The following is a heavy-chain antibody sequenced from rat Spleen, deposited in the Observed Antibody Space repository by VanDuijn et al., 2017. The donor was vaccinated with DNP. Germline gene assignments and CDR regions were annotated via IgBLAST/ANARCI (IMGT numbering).Heavy chain of an antibody. CDR2: INNAGST. CDR1: GYSITSNHK. J-gene: IGHJ3*01. Sequence: DVQLQESGPGLVKPSQSLSLTCSVTGYSITSNHKWSWIRKFPGNELEWMGYINNAGSTNYNPSLKSRFSITRDTSKNQFFLQVNSVRDEDTATYYCASTQYSGDVNWFAYWGQGTLVTVSS. CDR3: ASTQYSGDVNWFAY. D-gene: IGHD1-1*01. V-gene: IGHV3-3*01.